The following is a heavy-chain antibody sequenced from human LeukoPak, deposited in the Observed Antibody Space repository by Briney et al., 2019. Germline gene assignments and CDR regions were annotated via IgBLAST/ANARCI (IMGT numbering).Heavy chain of an antibody. CDR2: ISAYNGNT. V-gene: IGHV1-18*01. CDR3: ARDVPLFTIFGVVITGKPQNAFDI. D-gene: IGHD3-3*01. J-gene: IGHJ3*02. CDR1: GYTFTSYG. Sequence: ASVKVSCKASGYTFTSYGISWVRQAPGQGLEWMGWISAYNGNTNYAQKLQGRVTMTTDTSTSTAYMELRSLRSDDTAVYYCARDVPLFTIFGVVITGKPQNAFDIWGQGTMVTVSS.